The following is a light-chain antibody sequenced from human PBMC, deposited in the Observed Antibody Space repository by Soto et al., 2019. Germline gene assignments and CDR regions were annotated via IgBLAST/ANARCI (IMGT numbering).Light chain of an antibody. V-gene: IGKV1-5*01. J-gene: IGKJ1*01. CDR2: DAS. Sequence: DIQMTQSPSTLSASVGDRVSITCRASQSVDRYLAWYRQKPGKAPHLLIYDASSLESGVPSRFSGSGSGTEFTLTISSLQPDDFTTFYCQQYKDYTWTFGQGTKVEV. CDR1: QSVDRY. CDR3: QQYKDYTWT.